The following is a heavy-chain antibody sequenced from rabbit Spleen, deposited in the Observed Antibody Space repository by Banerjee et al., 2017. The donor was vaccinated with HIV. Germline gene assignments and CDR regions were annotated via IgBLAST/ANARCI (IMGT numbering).Heavy chain of an antibody. Sequence: QSLEESGGDLVKPGASLTLTCTASGVSFSISSYMCWVRQAPGKGLEWIACIDDGSSGFTYFATWAKGRFTISKTSSTTVTLQMTRLTAADTATYFCARDLPGVIGWNFNLWGPGTLVTVS. D-gene: IGHD1-1*01. J-gene: IGHJ4*01. CDR3: ARDLPGVIGWNFNL. CDR2: IDDGSSGFT. V-gene: IGHV1S40*01. CDR1: GVSFSISSY.